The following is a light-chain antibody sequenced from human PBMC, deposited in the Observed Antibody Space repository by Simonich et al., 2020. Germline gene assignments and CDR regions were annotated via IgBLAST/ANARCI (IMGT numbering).Light chain of an antibody. CDR1: QSISSY. Sequence: DIQMTQSPSSLSASVGDRVTIPCRSSQSISSYLNWYQKKPGKAPQLLIYAASSLQSGVPSRFSGRGSGTDFTLTISSLQPEDFATYYCQQANSFPLTFGGGTKVEIK. V-gene: IGKV1-39*01. J-gene: IGKJ4*01. CDR2: AAS. CDR3: QQANSFPLT.